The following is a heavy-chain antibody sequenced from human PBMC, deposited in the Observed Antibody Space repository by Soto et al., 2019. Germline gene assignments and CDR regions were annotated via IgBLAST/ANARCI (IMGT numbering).Heavy chain of an antibody. D-gene: IGHD1-26*01. V-gene: IGHV3-23*01. J-gene: IGHJ4*02. CDR1: GFIASNYA. CDR2: FSGSGGAT. Sequence: GGSLRLSCAASGFIASNYAMSWVRQAPGKGLEWVSGFSGSGGATFYADSVKGRFTISRDSSKNTIYLQMDRLRADDTAVYYCAKAVGDYWGRGTLVTVSA. CDR3: AKAVGDY.